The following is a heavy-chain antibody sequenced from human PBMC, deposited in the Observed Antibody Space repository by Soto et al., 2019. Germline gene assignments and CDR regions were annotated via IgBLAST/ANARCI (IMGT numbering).Heavy chain of an antibody. CDR3: AHRRAGLWNYVCFDY. V-gene: IGHV2-5*02. D-gene: IGHD1-7*01. Sequence: ESGPTLVNPTQTLTLTCTFSGFSLSTAGVAVGWIRQPPGKALEWLALIYWDDDKRYSPSLKDRLTITKDTSKNQVVLTLTNMDPVDTATYYCAHRRAGLWNYVCFDYWGQGTLVTVSS. CDR2: IYWDDDK. J-gene: IGHJ4*02. CDR1: GFSLSTAGVA.